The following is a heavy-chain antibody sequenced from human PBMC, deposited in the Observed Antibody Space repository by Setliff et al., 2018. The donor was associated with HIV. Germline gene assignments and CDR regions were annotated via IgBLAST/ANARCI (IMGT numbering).Heavy chain of an antibody. CDR2: IYYSGST. CDR3: ARHDYYDSGGFYTLYYFDY. CDR1: GGSISSSNW. D-gene: IGHD3-22*01. Sequence: PSETLSLTCVVSGGSISSSNWWSWIRQPPGKGLEWIGSIYYSGSTYYNPSLKNRVTISVDTSKNQFSLRLKSVTAADTAVYYCARHDYYDSGGFYTLYYFDYWGPGTLVTVSS. V-gene: IGHV4-39*01. J-gene: IGHJ4*02.